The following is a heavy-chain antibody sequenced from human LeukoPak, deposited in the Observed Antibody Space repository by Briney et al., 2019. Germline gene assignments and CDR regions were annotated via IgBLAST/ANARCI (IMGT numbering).Heavy chain of an antibody. Sequence: GGSLRLSCAASGFTVSSNYMSWVRQAPGKGLEWVSVIYSGGSTYYADSVKGRFTISRDNSKNTLYLQMNSLRAEDTAVYYCARASIDYCFDYWGQGTLVTVSS. CDR2: IYSGGST. V-gene: IGHV3-53*01. CDR3: ARASIDYCFDY. CDR1: GFTVSSNY. J-gene: IGHJ4*02. D-gene: IGHD3-9*01.